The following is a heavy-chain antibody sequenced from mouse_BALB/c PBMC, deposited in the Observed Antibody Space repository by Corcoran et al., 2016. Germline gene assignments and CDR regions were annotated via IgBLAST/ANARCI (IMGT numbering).Heavy chain of an antibody. Sequence: EVQLQQSGAELVKPGASVKLSCTASGFNIKDTYMHWVKQRPQQGLEWIGRIDPANGNTKYDPKFQGKATITADTSSNTAYLQLSSLTSEDTAVYYCAPNWDVPAYWGQGTLVTVSA. CDR2: IDPANGNT. CDR1: GFNIKDTY. CDR3: APNWDVPAY. J-gene: IGHJ3*01. V-gene: IGHV14-3*02. D-gene: IGHD4-1*01.